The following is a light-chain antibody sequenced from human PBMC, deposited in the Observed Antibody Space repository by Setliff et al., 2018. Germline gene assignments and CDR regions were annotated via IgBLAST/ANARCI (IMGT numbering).Light chain of an antibody. CDR3: CSYAASYNPYV. J-gene: IGLJ1*01. Sequence: SVLTQPASVSGSPGQSITISCTGSASDVGDYNYVSWHQQHPGEAPKLLIYEVINRPSGISNRFSGSKSGNTASLTVSGLQADDEADYFCCSYAASYNPYVFGTGTKVTVL. V-gene: IGLV2-14*01. CDR2: EVI. CDR1: ASDVGDYNY.